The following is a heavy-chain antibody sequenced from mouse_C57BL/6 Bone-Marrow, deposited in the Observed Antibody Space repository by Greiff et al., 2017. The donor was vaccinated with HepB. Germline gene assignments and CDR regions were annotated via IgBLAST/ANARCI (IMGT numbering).Heavy chain of an antibody. Sequence: EVQVVESGGGLVKPGGSLKLSCAASGFTFSSYAMSWVRQTPEKRLEWVATISDGGSYTYYPDNVKGRFTISRDNAKNNLYLQMRHLKSEDTAMYYCASDSSWFAYWGQGTLVTVSA. D-gene: IGHD2-12*01. CDR2: ISDGGSYT. CDR1: GFTFSSYA. CDR3: ASDSSWFAY. V-gene: IGHV5-4*01. J-gene: IGHJ3*01.